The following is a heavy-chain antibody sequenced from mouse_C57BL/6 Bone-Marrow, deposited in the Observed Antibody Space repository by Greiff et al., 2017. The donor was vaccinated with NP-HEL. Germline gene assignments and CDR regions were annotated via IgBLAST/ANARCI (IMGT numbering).Heavy chain of an antibody. CDR3: ARSGSLYYFDH. Sequence: VQLQQSGAELVRPGTSVKVSCKASGYAFTNYLIEWVKQRPGQGLEWIGVINPGSGGTNYNERFKGKATLTADKSSSTSILHLSRLTSEDSAVYFCARSGSLYYFDHWGQGTTLPVSS. CDR1: GYAFTNYL. CDR2: INPGSGGT. D-gene: IGHD6-1*01. V-gene: IGHV1-54*01. J-gene: IGHJ2*01.